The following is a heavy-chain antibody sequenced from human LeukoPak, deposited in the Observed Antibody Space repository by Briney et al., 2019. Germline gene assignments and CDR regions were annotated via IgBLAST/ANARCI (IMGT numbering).Heavy chain of an antibody. Sequence: TSETLSLTCAVYGGSFSGYYWSWIRQPPGKGLEWIGEINHSGSTNYNPSLKSRVTISVDTSKNQFSLKLSSVTAADTAVYYCARDKYYYNSRGYLFDYWGQGTLVTVSS. V-gene: IGHV4-34*01. CDR2: INHSGST. CDR3: ARDKYYYNSRGYLFDY. J-gene: IGHJ4*02. D-gene: IGHD3-22*01. CDR1: GGSFSGYY.